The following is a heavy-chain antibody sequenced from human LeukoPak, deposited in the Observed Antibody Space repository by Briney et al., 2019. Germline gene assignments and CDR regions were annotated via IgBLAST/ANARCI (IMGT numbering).Heavy chain of an antibody. J-gene: IGHJ1*01. CDR1: GFTFNSYT. CDR3: ARARAAAGYQEYFQH. D-gene: IGHD6-13*01. V-gene: IGHV3-48*01. Sequence: GGSLRLSCAASGFTFNSYTMNWVRQAPGKGLEWVSYISSSSSTIYYADSVKGRFTISRDNAKNSLYLQMNSLRAEDTAVYYCARARAAAGYQEYFQHWGQGTLVTVSP. CDR2: ISSSSSTI.